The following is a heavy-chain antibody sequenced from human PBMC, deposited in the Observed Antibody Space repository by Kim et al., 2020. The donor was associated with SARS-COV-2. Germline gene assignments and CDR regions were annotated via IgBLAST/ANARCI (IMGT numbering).Heavy chain of an antibody. Sequence: SVKVSCKASGGTFSSYAISWVRQAPGQGLEWMGGIIPIFGTANYAQKFQGRVTITADESTSTAYMELSSLRSEDTAVYYCARGRFEAGLGAAAGTFDYWGQGTLVTVSS. V-gene: IGHV1-69*13. CDR1: GGTFSSYA. J-gene: IGHJ4*02. CDR2: IIPIFGTA. CDR3: ARGRFEAGLGAAAGTFDY. D-gene: IGHD6-13*01.